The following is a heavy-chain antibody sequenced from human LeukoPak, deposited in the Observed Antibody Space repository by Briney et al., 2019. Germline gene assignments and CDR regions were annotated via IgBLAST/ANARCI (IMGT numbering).Heavy chain of an antibody. V-gene: IGHV4-34*01. CDR1: GGSFSGYY. Sequence: SETLSLTCAVYGGSFSGYYWSWIRQPPGKGLEWIGEINHSGSTNYNPSLKSRVTISVDTSKNQFSLKLSSVTAADTAVYYCARAPRGYCSGGSCFGQFDPWGQGTLVTVSS. CDR3: ARAPRGYCSGGSCFGQFDP. D-gene: IGHD2-15*01. J-gene: IGHJ5*02. CDR2: INHSGST.